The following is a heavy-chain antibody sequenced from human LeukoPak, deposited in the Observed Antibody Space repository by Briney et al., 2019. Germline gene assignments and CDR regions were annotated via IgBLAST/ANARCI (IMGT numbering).Heavy chain of an antibody. CDR1: GGSINSYY. CDR3: ARGGYYGSGNDFRFDP. CDR2: IHYTGST. V-gene: IGHV4-59*01. D-gene: IGHD3-10*01. J-gene: IGHJ5*02. Sequence: SETLSLTCTVSGGSINSYYWSWVRQPPGKGLECIGYIHYTGSTNYNPSLKSRVTISVDTSKSQFSLKLSSVTAADTAIYYCARGGYYGSGNDFRFDPWGQGTLVTVSS.